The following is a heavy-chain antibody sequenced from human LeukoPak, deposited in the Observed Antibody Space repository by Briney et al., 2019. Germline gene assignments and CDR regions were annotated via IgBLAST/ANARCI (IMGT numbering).Heavy chain of an antibody. J-gene: IGHJ4*02. Sequence: GGSLRLSCVASGFNFSNYGMHWVRQAPGKGLEWVAVISYDGGHKFYGDSVRGRFTISRDTSKNTLGLQMNSLTTEDTAIYYCAKSPDYYISGDFDYFDSWGQGTLVTVSS. CDR1: GFNFSNYG. CDR3: AKSPDYYISGDFDYFDS. CDR2: ISYDGGHK. D-gene: IGHD3-22*01. V-gene: IGHV3-30*18.